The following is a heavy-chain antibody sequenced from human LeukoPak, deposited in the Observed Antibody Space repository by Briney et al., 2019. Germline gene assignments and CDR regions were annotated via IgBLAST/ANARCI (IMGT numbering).Heavy chain of an antibody. Sequence: ASVKVSCKVSGYTLTELSMHWVRQAPGKGLEWMGGFDTEDGETIYAQKFQGRVTMTEDTSTDTAYMELSRLRSEDTAVYYCARGSTRDSSGWYGPGKWFDPWGQGTLVTV. CDR3: ARGSTRDSSGWYGPGKWFDP. V-gene: IGHV1-24*01. CDR2: FDTEDGET. J-gene: IGHJ5*02. CDR1: GYTLTELS. D-gene: IGHD6-19*01.